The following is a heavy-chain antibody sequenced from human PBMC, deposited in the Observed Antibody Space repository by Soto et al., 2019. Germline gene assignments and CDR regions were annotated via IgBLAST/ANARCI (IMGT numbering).Heavy chain of an antibody. V-gene: IGHV1-69*02. CDR1: GGTFSSYT. Sequence: QVQLVQSGAEVKKPGSSVKVSCKASGGTFSSYTISWVRQAPGQGLEWMGRIIPILGIANYAQKFQGRVTITADKSTSTAYTELSSLRSEDTAVYYCASSYGSGRPDYYMDVWGKGTTVTVSS. J-gene: IGHJ6*03. CDR2: IIPILGIA. CDR3: ASSYGSGRPDYYMDV. D-gene: IGHD3-10*01.